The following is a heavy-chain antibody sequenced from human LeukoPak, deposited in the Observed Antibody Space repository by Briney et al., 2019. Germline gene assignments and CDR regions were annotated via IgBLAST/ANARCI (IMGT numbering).Heavy chain of an antibody. CDR1: GFSFSTYG. CDR3: AKDPRRRLSIYYYMDV. J-gene: IGHJ6*03. D-gene: IGHD2-21*01. Sequence: GGSLRLSCAASGFSFSTYGMHWVRQAPGKGLEWVAFIRYDGSNKYYADSVKGRFTISRDNSRNTLYLQMNSLRVEDTAVYYCAKDPRRRLSIYYYMDVWGKGTTVTVSS. CDR2: IRYDGSNK. V-gene: IGHV3-30*02.